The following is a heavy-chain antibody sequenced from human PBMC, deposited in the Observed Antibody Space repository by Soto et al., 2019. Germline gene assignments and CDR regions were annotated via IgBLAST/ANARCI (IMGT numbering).Heavy chain of an antibody. CDR3: AREAHFEAYCVGDCYRFDY. J-gene: IGHJ4*02. V-gene: IGHV4-59*01. D-gene: IGHD2-21*02. Sequence: SETLSLTCTVSGGSISSYYWSWIRQPPGKGLEWIGYIYYSGSTNYNPSLKSRVTISVDTSKNQFSLKLSSVTAADTAVYYCAREAHFEAYCVGDCYRFDYWGQGTLVTVSS. CDR2: IYYSGST. CDR1: GGSISSYY.